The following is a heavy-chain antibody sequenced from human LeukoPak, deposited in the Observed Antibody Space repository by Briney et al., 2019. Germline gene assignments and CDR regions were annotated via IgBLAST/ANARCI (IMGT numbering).Heavy chain of an antibody. CDR1: GYTFTSYD. J-gene: IGHJ4*02. V-gene: IGHV1-8*01. D-gene: IGHD4-17*01. CDR3: AISDFADSDVYFDS. Sequence: GASVKVSCKASGYTFTSYDINWVRQATGQGLEWMGWMNPNSGNTGYAQKFQGRVTMTRNTSISTAYMELSSLRSEDTAVYYCAISDFADSDVYFDSWGQGTLVIVSS. CDR2: MNPNSGNT.